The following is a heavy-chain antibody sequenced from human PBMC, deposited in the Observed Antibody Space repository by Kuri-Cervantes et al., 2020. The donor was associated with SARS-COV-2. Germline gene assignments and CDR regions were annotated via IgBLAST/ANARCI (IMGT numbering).Heavy chain of an antibody. CDR1: GFTFSSYA. D-gene: IGHD6-19*01. J-gene: IGHJ6*02. CDR2: ISYDGSNK. Sequence: GGSLRLSCAASGFTFSSYAMHWVRQAPGKGLEWVAVISYDGSNKYYADSVKGRFTISRDNSKNTLYLQMNSLRAEDTAVYYCARDYPGGAGTSTRAGYYYYGMDVWGQGTTVTVSS. CDR3: ARDYPGGAGTSTRAGYYYYGMDV. V-gene: IGHV3-30*01.